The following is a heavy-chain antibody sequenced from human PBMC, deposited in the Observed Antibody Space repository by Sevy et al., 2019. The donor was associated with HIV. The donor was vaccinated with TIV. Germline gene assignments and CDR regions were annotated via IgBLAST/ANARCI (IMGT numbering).Heavy chain of an antibody. V-gene: IGHV3-15*01. J-gene: IGHJ4*02. D-gene: IGHD2-15*01. Sequence: GGSLRLSCAAFGFTFSDAWMSWVRQAPGKGLQWVGRIKSKTDGGTTDYVTPVKGRFTISRDDSKNTLYLQINSLKTEDTAVYYCTLEGLYCSGGTCYSEGFDSWGQGILVTVSS. CDR1: GFTFSDAW. CDR2: IKSKTDGGTT. CDR3: TLEGLYCSGGTCYSEGFDS.